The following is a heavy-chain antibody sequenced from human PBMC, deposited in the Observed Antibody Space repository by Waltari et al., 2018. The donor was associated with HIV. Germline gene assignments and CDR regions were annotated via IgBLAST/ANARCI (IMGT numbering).Heavy chain of an antibody. CDR1: AFPFRRHS. D-gene: IGHD2-8*01. Sequence: EVQLVESGGGVVKPGGSLRLSCAASAFPFRRHSMNGFRQAPGKVLEWVSSISTSSRYISYADSLKGRFTISRDNAKNSLYLQMNSLRAEDTAVYYCAREGFCSNGVCSHYYGMDVWGQGTTVTVSS. CDR2: ISTSSRYI. CDR3: AREGFCSNGVCSHYYGMDV. V-gene: IGHV3-21*01. J-gene: IGHJ6*02.